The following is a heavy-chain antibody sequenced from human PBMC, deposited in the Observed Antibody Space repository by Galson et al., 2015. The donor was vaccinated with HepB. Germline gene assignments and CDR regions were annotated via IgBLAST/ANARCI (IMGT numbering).Heavy chain of an antibody. CDR3: ASSPDYDILTGYLYWYFDL. CDR2: ISSSSSTI. J-gene: IGHJ2*01. V-gene: IGHV3-48*04. D-gene: IGHD3-9*01. Sequence: SLRLSCAASGFTFSSYSMNWVRQAPGKGLEWVSYISSSSSTIYYADSVKGRFTISRDNAKNSLYLQMNSLRAEDTAVYYCASSPDYDILTGYLYWYFDLWGRGTLVTVSS. CDR1: GFTFSSYS.